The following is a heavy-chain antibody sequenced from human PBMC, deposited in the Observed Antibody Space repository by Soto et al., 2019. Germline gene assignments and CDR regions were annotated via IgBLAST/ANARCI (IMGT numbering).Heavy chain of an antibody. V-gene: IGHV4-30-4*01. CDR2: IYYSGST. CDR1: GGSISSGDYY. Sequence: PSETLSLTCTVPGGSISSGDYYWSWIRQPPGKGLEWIGYIYYSGSTYYNPSLKSRVTISVDTSKNQFSLKLSSVTAADTAVYYCARTDYGTAYFDPWGQGSLVTVSS. D-gene: IGHD3-10*01. J-gene: IGHJ5*02. CDR3: ARTDYGTAYFDP.